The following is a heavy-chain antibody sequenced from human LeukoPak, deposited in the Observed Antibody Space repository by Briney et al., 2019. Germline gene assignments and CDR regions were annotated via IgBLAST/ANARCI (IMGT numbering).Heavy chain of an antibody. CDR3: ARVPWDENYFDY. CDR1: GGSIGSGDYY. Sequence: SETLSLTCAVSGGSIGSGDYYWSWVRQPPGKGLECIGYIYYSGSSYYNPSLKSRVTISADTSKNQFSLKLSSVTAADTAVYYCARVPWDENYFDYWGQGTLVTVSS. J-gene: IGHJ4*02. V-gene: IGHV4-30-4*01. CDR2: IYYSGSS. D-gene: IGHD1-26*01.